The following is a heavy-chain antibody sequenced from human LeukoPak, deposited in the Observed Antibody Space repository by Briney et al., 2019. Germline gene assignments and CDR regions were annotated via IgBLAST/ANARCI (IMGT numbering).Heavy chain of an antibody. D-gene: IGHD6-13*01. Sequence: SVKVSCKASGGTFSSYAISWVRQAPGQGLEWMGGIIPIFGTANYAQKFQGRVTITTDESTSTAYMELSSLRSEDTAVYYCARVGFMGSSWEYFDYWGQGTLVTVSS. CDR3: ARVGFMGSSWEYFDY. J-gene: IGHJ4*02. CDR1: GGTFSSYA. V-gene: IGHV1-69*05. CDR2: IIPIFGTA.